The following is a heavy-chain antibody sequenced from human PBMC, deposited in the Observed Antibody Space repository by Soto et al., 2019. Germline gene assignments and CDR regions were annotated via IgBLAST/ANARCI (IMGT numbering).Heavy chain of an antibody. D-gene: IGHD2-15*01. J-gene: IGHJ4*02. Sequence: SPALTCAGCGGCISIAGDYWCWIRQHAGQGLEWIGYVYYSGSTYSNPSLKSRVTISVDPPKNQFSLKLSSVTAADTAVYYCARLRRYCSVGSCYVKIARRYYLDFWRQGSLVTVTS. CDR1: GGCISIAGDY. CDR3: ARLRRYCSVGSCYVKIARRYYLDF. V-gene: IGHV4-31*11. CDR2: VYYSGST.